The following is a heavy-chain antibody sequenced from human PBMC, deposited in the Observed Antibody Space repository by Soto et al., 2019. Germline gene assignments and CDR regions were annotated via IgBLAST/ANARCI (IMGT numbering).Heavy chain of an antibody. J-gene: IGHJ5*02. V-gene: IGHV6-1*01. CDR1: GDSVSSNSAA. D-gene: IGHD6-19*01. CDR2: TYYRSKWYN. Sequence: QSQTLSLTCAISGDSVSSNSAAWNWIRQSPSRGLEWLGRTYYRSKWYNDYAVSVKSRITINPDTSKNQFSLQLNSVTPEDTAVYYCARATLDSSGWYFHWFDPWGQGTLVTVSS. CDR3: ARATLDSSGWYFHWFDP.